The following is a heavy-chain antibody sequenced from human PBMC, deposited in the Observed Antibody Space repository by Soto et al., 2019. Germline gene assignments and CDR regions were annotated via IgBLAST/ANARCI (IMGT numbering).Heavy chain of an antibody. CDR2: INHSGST. CDR3: ALVVHYNDY. V-gene: IGHV4-34*01. J-gene: IGHJ4*02. D-gene: IGHD2-15*01. CDR1: GGSISGYY. Sequence: SETLSLTCTVSGGSISGYYWSWIRQPPGKGLEWIGEINHSGSTNYNPSLKSRVTISVDTSKNQFSLKLSSVTAADTAVYYCALVVHYNDYWGQGTLVTVSS.